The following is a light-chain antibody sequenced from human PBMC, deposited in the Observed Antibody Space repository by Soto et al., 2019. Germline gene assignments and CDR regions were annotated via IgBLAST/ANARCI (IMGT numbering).Light chain of an antibody. CDR3: QSYDSSLSGYV. CDR2: ANN. J-gene: IGLJ1*01. V-gene: IGLV1-40*01. Sequence: VLTQPPSVSGAPGQRVTISCTGSSSNIGAGYDVHWYQQLPGTAPKLLIYANNIRPSGVPGRFSGSKSGTSASLAITGLQAEDEADYYCQSYDSSLSGYVFGTGTKVTVL. CDR1: SSNIGAGYD.